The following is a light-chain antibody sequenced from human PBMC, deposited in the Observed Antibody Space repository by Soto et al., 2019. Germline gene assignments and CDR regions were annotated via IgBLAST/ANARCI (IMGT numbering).Light chain of an antibody. Sequence: DVVMTQSPLSLPVTLGQPASISFRSSQSLLHITGETFLFWYLQKPGQSPQLLIYLGSNRASGVPDRFSGSGSGTDFTLKISRVEAEDVGVYYCMQALQTSINFGQGTRLEIK. V-gene: IGKV2-28*01. J-gene: IGKJ5*01. CDR1: QSLLHITGETF. CDR2: LGS. CDR3: MQALQTSIN.